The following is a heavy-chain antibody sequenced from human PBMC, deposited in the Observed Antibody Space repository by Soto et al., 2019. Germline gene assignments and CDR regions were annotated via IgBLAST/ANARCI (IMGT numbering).Heavy chain of an antibody. D-gene: IGHD2-15*01. J-gene: IGHJ5*02. Sequence: SETLSLTCTVSGGSVSSGTYYWSWIRQPPGKGLEWIGYIYYTGSTNYNPSLKSQFTISLDTPKNQFSLKLSSVTAADTAVYYCARDPGYCSGVRCYPNYFDPWGQGTMVTVYS. CDR3: ARDPGYCSGVRCYPNYFDP. V-gene: IGHV4-61*01. CDR2: IYYTGST. CDR1: GGSVSSGTYY.